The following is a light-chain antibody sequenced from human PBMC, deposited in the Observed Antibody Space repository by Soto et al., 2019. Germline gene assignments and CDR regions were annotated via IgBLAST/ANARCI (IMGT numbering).Light chain of an antibody. V-gene: IGLV3-1*01. CDR3: QAWDSSSVV. CDR1: KLGDKY. Sequence: SYELTQTPSVSVSPGQTASITCSGDKLGDKYACWYQQKPCQSPVLVIYEDSKRPSGIPERFSGSNSGNTATLTISGTQAMDEAVYYCQAWDSSSVVFGGGTKLTVL. J-gene: IGLJ2*01. CDR2: EDS.